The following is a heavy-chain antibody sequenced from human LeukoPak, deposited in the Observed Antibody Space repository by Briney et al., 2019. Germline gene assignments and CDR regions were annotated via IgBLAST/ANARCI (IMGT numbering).Heavy chain of an antibody. Sequence: ASVKVSCKASGYTFTGYYMHWVRHAPGQGLEWMGWINPNSGGTNYAQKFQGRVTMTRDTSISTAYMELSRLRSDDTAVYYCARVAAEVVGVPGAIGFGWLRRDYYYMDVWGKGTTVTASS. D-gene: IGHD2-2*02. CDR3: ARVAAEVVGVPGAIGFGWLRRDYYYMDV. V-gene: IGHV1-2*02. CDR1: GYTFTGYY. CDR2: INPNSGGT. J-gene: IGHJ6*03.